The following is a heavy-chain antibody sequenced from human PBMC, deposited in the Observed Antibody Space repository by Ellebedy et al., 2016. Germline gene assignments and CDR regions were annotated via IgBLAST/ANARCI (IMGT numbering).Heavy chain of an antibody. J-gene: IGHJ6*02. CDR3: AKGSTGYYPNDYMDV. D-gene: IGHD3-22*01. V-gene: IGHV3-9*01. Sequence: GGSLRLSXAASGFTFANYAIHWVRQPPGKGLEWVSGISWNSAVIDYADSVKDRFTISRDNARNSLYLQMNSLRPDDTALYFCAKGSTGYYPNDYMDVWGQGTTVTVSS. CDR2: ISWNSAVI. CDR1: GFTFANYA.